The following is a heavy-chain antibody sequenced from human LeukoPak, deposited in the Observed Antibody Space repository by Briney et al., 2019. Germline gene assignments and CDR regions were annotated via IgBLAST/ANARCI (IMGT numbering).Heavy chain of an antibody. CDR1: GFTFSSYS. CDR2: ISSSSSYI. D-gene: IGHD1-26*01. V-gene: IGHV3-21*01. J-gene: IGHJ4*02. Sequence: GGSLRLSCAASGFTFSSYSMNWVRQAPGKGLEWVSSISSSSSYIYYADSVKGRFTISRDNAKNSLYLQMNSLRAEDTAVYYCARDRQWELPLDYWGQGTLVTASS. CDR3: ARDRQWELPLDY.